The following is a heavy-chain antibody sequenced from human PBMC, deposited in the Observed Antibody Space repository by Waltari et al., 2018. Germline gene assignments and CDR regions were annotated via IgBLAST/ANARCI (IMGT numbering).Heavy chain of an antibody. Sequence: QVQLVQSGAEVKKPGASVKVSCKASGYTFTSYDINWVRQATGQGLEWMGWMNPNSGNTGNAQKFQGRVTMTRNTSISTAYMELSSPRSEDTAVYYCAKGTYVLTLFGATITDPWGQGPLVTVPS. D-gene: IGHD3-3*01. CDR2: MNPNSGNT. CDR3: AKGTYVLTLFGATITDP. J-gene: IGHJ5*02. CDR1: GYTFTSYD. V-gene: IGHV1-8*01.